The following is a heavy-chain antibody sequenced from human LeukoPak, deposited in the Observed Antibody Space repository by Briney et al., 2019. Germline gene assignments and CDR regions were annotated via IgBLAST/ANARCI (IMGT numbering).Heavy chain of an antibody. Sequence: ASVTVSFKASGYIFTSYGISWVRHAPGQGLEWVGWMSVYNGDTNYAQHLQDRVTMTTDTSTSTAFMELRTLRSDDTAVYYCAREGFHLALDLWGQGTLVTVSS. CDR2: MSVYNGDT. CDR3: AREGFHLALDL. V-gene: IGHV1-18*01. CDR1: GYIFTSYG. J-gene: IGHJ5*02.